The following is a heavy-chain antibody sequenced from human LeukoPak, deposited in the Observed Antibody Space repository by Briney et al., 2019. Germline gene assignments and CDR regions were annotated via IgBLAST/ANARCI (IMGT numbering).Heavy chain of an antibody. CDR1: GGSISSGDYY. J-gene: IGHJ5*02. V-gene: IGHV4-30-4*01. Sequence: PSETLCLTSTVPGGSISSGDYYCSWIRLPPGKGLEWIGYIYYSGSTYYNPSLKSRVTISVDTSKNQFSLKLSSVTAADTVVYYCARDRILLWFGELSGGWLDPWGKGTLVTVSS. D-gene: IGHD3-10*01. CDR2: IYYSGST. CDR3: ARDRILLWFGELSGGWLDP.